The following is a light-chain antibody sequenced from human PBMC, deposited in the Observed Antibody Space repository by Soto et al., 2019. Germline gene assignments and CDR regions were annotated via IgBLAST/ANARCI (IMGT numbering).Light chain of an antibody. Sequence: DIQMTQSRSTLSVSSLYRVTITCRASQTISSWLAWYQQMPGKAPNLLIYDASTLESGVPSRFSGSGSGTEFTLTISSLQSDDFAVYYCQQYNNWPPWTFGQGTKV. V-gene: IGKV1-5*01. J-gene: IGKJ1*01. CDR1: QTISSW. CDR3: QQYNNWPPWT. CDR2: DAS.